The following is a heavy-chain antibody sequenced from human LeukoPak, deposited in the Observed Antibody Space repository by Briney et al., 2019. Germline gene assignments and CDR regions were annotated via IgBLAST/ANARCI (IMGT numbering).Heavy chain of an antibody. Sequence: SVKVSCKASGYTFTSYGISWVRQAPGQGLEWMGRIIPILGIANYAQKFQGRVTITADKSTSTAYMELSSLRSEDTAVYYCARYDILTGTFDYWGQGTLVTVSS. CDR1: GYTFTSYG. V-gene: IGHV1-69*04. J-gene: IGHJ4*02. CDR2: IIPILGIA. CDR3: ARYDILTGTFDY. D-gene: IGHD3-9*01.